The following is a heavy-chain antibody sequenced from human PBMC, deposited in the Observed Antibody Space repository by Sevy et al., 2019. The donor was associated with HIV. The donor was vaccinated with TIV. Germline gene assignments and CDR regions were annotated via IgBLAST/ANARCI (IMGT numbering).Heavy chain of an antibody. V-gene: IGHV2-5*01. CDR3: AHSRYGGNSAYFDY. D-gene: IGHD2-21*02. Sequence: SGPTLVNHTQTLTLTCTFSGFLVSTRGVGVGWMRQPPGKALEWLALIYWNDDKRYSPSLKSRLTITKDTSKNQVVLTMTNMDPVDTASFYCAHSRYGGNSAYFDYWGQGTLVTVSS. CDR2: IYWNDDK. J-gene: IGHJ4*02. CDR1: GFLVSTRGVG.